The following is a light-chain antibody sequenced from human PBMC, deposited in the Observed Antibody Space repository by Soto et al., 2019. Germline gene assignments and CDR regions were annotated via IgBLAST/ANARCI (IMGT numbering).Light chain of an antibody. V-gene: IGKV1-33*01. CDR3: QQYDNLPLT. J-gene: IGKJ4*01. CDR2: DAS. CDR1: QDISNY. Sequence: DIQMTQSPSSLSASVGDRVTITCQASQDISNYLNWYQQKPGKAPKPLIYDASNLETGVPSRFSGSGSGTDFTFTISSLQPEDIAKYYCQQYDNLPLTFGGGTKVDIK.